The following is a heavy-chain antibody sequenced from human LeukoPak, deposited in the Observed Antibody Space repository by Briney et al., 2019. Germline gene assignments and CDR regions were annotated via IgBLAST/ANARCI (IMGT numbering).Heavy chain of an antibody. V-gene: IGHV3-30-3*01. J-gene: IGHJ3*02. Sequence: PGGSLRLSCAASGFTFSTYWMSWVRQAPGKGLEWVAVISYDGSNKYYADSVKGRFTISRDNSKNTLYLQMNSLRAEDTAVYYCARDRAGFLDAFDIWGQGTMVTVSS. CDR2: ISYDGSNK. D-gene: IGHD3-10*01. CDR1: GFTFSTYW. CDR3: ARDRAGFLDAFDI.